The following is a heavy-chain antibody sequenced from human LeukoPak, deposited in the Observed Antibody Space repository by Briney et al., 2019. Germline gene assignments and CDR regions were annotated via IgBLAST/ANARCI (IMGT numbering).Heavy chain of an antibody. V-gene: IGHV1-18*01. J-gene: IGHJ4*02. Sequence: ASVKVSCKASGYTFSSYGISWVRQAPGQGLEWMGWISAYNGNTNYAQKLQGRVTMTTDTSTSTAYMELRSLRSDDTAVYYCARESLVGATGPNFDYWGQGTLVTVSS. CDR1: GYTFSSYG. CDR3: ARESLVGATGPNFDY. CDR2: ISAYNGNT. D-gene: IGHD1-26*01.